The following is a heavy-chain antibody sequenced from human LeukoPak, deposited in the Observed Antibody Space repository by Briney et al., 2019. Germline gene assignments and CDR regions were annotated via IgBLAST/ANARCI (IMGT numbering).Heavy chain of an antibody. CDR2: IYHRGST. V-gene: IGHV4-38-2*02. D-gene: IGHD6-19*01. CDR1: GYSISNGYY. CDR3: ASILSYSSGWPYNWFDP. J-gene: IGHJ5*02. Sequence: SETLSLTCTVSGYSISNGYYWGWIRQPPGKGLEWVGSIYHRGSTYYNPSLKSRVTISVDTSKNQFSLKLSSVTAADTAVYYCASILSYSSGWPYNWFDPWGQGTLVTVSS.